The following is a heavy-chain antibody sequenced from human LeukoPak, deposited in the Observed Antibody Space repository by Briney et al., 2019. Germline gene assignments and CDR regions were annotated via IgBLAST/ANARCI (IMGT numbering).Heavy chain of an antibody. J-gene: IGHJ4*02. Sequence: SETLSLTCNISGGSISSYYWNWIRQPPGKGLEWIGYIYYSGSTNCNPSLKSRVTMSVDTSKNQFSLNLTSVTAADTAMYYCARSYGDYINFDYRGQGILVTVSS. CDR1: GGSISSYY. V-gene: IGHV4-59*01. CDR3: ARSYGDYINFDY. CDR2: IYYSGST. D-gene: IGHD4-17*01.